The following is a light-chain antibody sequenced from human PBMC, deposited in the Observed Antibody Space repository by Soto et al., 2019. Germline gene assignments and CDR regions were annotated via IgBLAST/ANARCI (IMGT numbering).Light chain of an antibody. V-gene: IGKV3D-15*01. CDR2: GIS. CDR1: QSVNSN. Sequence: EIVMTQSPATLSVSPGERATLSCRASQSVNSNYLAWYQQKPGQAPRLLIYGISKRATDIPDRFSGSGSGTESTLTISSLQPEDLATYYCQQHGQWPITFGQGTRLEIK. J-gene: IGKJ5*01. CDR3: QQHGQWPIT.